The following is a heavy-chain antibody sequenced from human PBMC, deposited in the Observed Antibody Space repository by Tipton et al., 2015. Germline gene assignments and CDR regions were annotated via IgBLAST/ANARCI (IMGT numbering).Heavy chain of an antibody. CDR2: ISGSGGST. CDR1: GFTFSSYA. CDR3: ATGFGGSSLGAFDI. D-gene: IGHD1-26*01. V-gene: IGHV3-23*01. J-gene: IGHJ3*02. Sequence: SLRLSCAASGFTFSSYAWSWVRQPPGKGLEWVSAISGSGGSTYYADSVKGRFTISRDNSKNTLYLQMNSLRAEDTAVYYCATGFGGSSLGAFDIWGQGTMVTVSS.